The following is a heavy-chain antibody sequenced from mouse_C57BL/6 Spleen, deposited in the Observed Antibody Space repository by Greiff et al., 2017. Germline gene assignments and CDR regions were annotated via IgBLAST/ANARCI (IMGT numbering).Heavy chain of an antibody. CDR3: ARRVTGHWYFDV. CDR1: GFSLTSYG. Sequence: QVQLKESGPGLVQPSQSLSITCTVSGFSLTSYGVHWVRQSPGKGLEWLGVLWSGGSTDYNAAFISRLSISKDNSKSQVFFKMNSLQADYTAIYYWARRVTGHWYFDVGATGTTVTVSS. J-gene: IGHJ1*03. CDR2: LWSGGST. V-gene: IGHV2-2*01. D-gene: IGHD2-13*01.